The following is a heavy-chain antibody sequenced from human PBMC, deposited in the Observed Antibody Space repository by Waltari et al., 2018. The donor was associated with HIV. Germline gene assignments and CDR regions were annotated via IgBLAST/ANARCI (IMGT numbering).Heavy chain of an antibody. D-gene: IGHD3-10*02. CDR1: GFTFSSSW. J-gene: IGHJ4*02. V-gene: IGHV3-74*01. Sequence: EVQLVESGGGLVQPGGSLRLSCAASGFTFSSSWMHWVRQAPGKGLVWVSRINGDRRITNSADSVKGRFTISRDNAKNTLYLQVNTLRAADTAVYFCARDAALFDWGQGTLVTVSS. CDR3: ARDAALFD. CDR2: INGDRRIT.